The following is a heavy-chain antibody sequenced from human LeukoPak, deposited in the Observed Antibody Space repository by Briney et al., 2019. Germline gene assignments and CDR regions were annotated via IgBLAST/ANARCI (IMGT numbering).Heavy chain of an antibody. CDR1: GFTFSRYG. CDR2: IRYDESDK. Sequence: GGSLRLSCAASGFTFSRYGMHWVRQAPGKGLQWVGFIRYDESDKKYEASVKGRFTISRDNSKGTGSLQMYSLRVEDTAVYYXXXQFYASGNYYSPIHYWGHGTLVTVSS. D-gene: IGHD2/OR15-2a*01. V-gene: IGHV3-30*02. J-gene: IGHJ4*01. CDR3: XXQFYASGNYYSPIHY.